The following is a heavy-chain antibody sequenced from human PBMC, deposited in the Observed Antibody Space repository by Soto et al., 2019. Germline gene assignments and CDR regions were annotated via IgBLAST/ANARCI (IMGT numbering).Heavy chain of an antibody. V-gene: IGHV4-30-4*01. CDR1: GDSISTGAYH. D-gene: IGHD3-16*01. J-gene: IGHJ3*02. Sequence: PPDTPFPTLTLSGDSISTGAYHSNWIRHRPVPRLEWIGFIYNSGSTYYNPSLKSRVTISVDTSKNQFSLKLTSVTAADTAVYCCARNDCDYVWESPGGDAFDIWGQVTMITDSS. CDR2: IYNSGST. CDR3: ARNDCDYVWESPGGDAFDI.